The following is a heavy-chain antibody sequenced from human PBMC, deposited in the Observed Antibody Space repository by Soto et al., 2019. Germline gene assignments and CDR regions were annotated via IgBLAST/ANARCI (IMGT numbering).Heavy chain of an antibody. CDR2: ISGSGGAT. J-gene: IGHJ4*02. V-gene: IGHV3-23*01. CDR3: AKDRYYGNSRPAFDY. Sequence: EVQLLESGGGLVQPGGSLRLSCAASGVSFRNYAMAWVRQAPGKGLEWVSGISGSGGATYYADFVKGRFAISRDNSNKTLHRHMNSPRADGTALYFCAKDRYYGNSRPAFDYCGQGALVTGS. CDR1: GVSFRNYA. D-gene: IGHD3-22*01.